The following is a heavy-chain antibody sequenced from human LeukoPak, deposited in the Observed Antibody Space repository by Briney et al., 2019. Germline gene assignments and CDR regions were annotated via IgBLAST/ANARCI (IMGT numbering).Heavy chain of an antibody. CDR2: ISGSGDST. Sequence: PGGSLRLSCAASGFTFSDYVMSCVRQAPGKGLVGGSEISGSGDSTFYADSVKGRFTSSRDNSKNTLYLEMNSLRAEATPVYYCTKRAVAITATSSFDYWGQGTLVTVSS. CDR1: GFTFSDYV. V-gene: IGHV3-23*01. CDR3: TKRAVAITATSSFDY. D-gene: IGHD1-20*01. J-gene: IGHJ4*02.